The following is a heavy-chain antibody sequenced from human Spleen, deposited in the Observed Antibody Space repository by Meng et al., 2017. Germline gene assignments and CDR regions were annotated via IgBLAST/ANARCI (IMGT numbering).Heavy chain of an antibody. J-gene: IGHJ1*01. Sequence: LTESVPPTVTPQQPPPLTCTFSWVSLSTGGVALGWIRQPPGKALEWLALIYWDDDKRYSPSLKTRLTITMDTSKNQVVLTMTNMDHVDTATYYCAHKSPTTSQYFQYWGQGTLVTVSS. CDR1: WVSLSTGGVA. D-gene: IGHD1-26*01. V-gene: IGHV2-5*02. CDR3: AHKSPTTSQYFQY. CDR2: IYWDDDK.